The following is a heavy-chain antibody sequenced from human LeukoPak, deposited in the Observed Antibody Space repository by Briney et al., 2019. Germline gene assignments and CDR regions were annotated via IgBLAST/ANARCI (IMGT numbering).Heavy chain of an antibody. CDR2: IKEDGSEK. CDR3: VRGGSYTFDP. CDR1: GFTLSLYW. D-gene: IGHD1-26*01. V-gene: IGHV3-7*01. Sequence: PGGSLRLSCSAFGFTLSLYWMTWVRQAPGKGLEWVASIKEDGSEKSYVDSVKGRFTISRDNAKNSLYLQMNSLGAEDTAVYYCVRGGSYTFDPWGQGILVTVSS. J-gene: IGHJ5*02.